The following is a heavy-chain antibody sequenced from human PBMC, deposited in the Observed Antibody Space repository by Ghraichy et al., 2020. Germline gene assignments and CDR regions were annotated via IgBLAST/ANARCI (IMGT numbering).Heavy chain of an antibody. J-gene: IGHJ4*02. CDR2: ISRSSTYT. CDR3: ARGGEDYCSATSCYGEGDN. Sequence: GGSLRLSCAASGFTFSSYSMNWVRQAPGKRLEWVSSISRSSTYTYYADSVKGRFTISRDNAKNSLYLQMNSLRAEDTAVYFCARGGEDYCSATSCYGEGDNWGQGTLVTVSS. CDR1: GFTFSSYS. D-gene: IGHD2-2*01. V-gene: IGHV3-21*01.